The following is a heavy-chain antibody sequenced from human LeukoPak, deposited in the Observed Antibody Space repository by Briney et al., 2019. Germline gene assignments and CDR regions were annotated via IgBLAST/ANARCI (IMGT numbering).Heavy chain of an antibody. Sequence: ASVKVSCKASGGTFSSYAISWVRQAPGQGLEWMGRIIPILGIANYAQKSQGRVTITADKSTSTAYMELSSLRSEDTAVYYCASLTYYYDSSGPFDYWGQGTLVTVSS. CDR3: ASLTYYYDSSGPFDY. J-gene: IGHJ4*02. CDR1: GGTFSSYA. D-gene: IGHD3-22*01. CDR2: IIPILGIA. V-gene: IGHV1-69*04.